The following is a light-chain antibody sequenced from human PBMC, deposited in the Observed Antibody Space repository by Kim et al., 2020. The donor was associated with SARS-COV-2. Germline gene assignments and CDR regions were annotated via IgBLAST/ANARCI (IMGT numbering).Light chain of an antibody. CDR3: QTWDTGIRV. CDR1: RGQRRYG. V-gene: IGLV4-69*01. Sequence: ASAKRTRTVGRGQRRYGIAGHQQQRGKGAGDLMNVKSDGGHSRGGGIPDRFAGSSSGAGRYVTISRLQSEDEAEYYCQTWDTGIRVFGGESQLPVL. CDR2: VKSDGGH. J-gene: IGLJ2*01.